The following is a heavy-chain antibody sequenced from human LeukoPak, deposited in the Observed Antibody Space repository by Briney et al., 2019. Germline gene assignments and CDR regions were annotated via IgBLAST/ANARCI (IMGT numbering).Heavy chain of an antibody. V-gene: IGHV3-30-3*01. D-gene: IGHD3-22*01. CDR3: ASPPTYYYDSSGYPVDY. CDR1: GFTFSSYA. Sequence: PGGSLRLSCAASGFTFSSYAMHWVRQAPGKGLEWVAVISYDGSNKYYADSVKGRFTISRDNSKNTLYLQMNGLRAEDTAVYYCASPPTYYYDSSGYPVDYWGQGTLVTVSS. CDR2: ISYDGSNK. J-gene: IGHJ4*02.